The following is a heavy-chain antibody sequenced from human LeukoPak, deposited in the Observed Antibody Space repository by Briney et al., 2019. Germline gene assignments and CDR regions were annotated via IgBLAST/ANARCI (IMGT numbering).Heavy chain of an antibody. J-gene: IGHJ5*02. CDR2: INHSGST. V-gene: IGHV4-34*01. CDR3: ARGDTIFGVVINWFDP. D-gene: IGHD3-3*01. CDR1: GGSFSGYY. Sequence: SETLSLTCAVSGGSFSGYYWSWIRQPPGQGLEWIGEINHSGSTNYNPSLKSRVTISVDTSKNQFSLKLSSVSAADTAVYYCARGDTIFGVVINWFDPWGQGTLVTVSS.